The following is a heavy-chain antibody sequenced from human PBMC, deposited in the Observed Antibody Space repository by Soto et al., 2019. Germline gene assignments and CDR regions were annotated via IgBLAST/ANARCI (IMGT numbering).Heavy chain of an antibody. D-gene: IGHD4-17*01. CDR1: GGSISGYF. J-gene: IGHJ4*02. CDR3: AGLYGDYISY. CDR2: IYYSGST. Sequence: PSETLSLTCSVSGGSISGYFWSWIRQTPEKGLEWIGYIYYSGSTNYNPSLKSRVTILVDKSKNQFSLKLSSVTAADTAVYYCAGLYGDYISYWGQGTLVTVST. V-gene: IGHV4-59*08.